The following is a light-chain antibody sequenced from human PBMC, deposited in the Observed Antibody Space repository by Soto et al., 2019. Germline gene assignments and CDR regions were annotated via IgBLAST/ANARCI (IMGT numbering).Light chain of an antibody. CDR1: QGISSY. CDR2: AAS. J-gene: IGKJ4*01. V-gene: IGKV1-9*01. Sequence: IQLTQSPSSLSASVRDRVTITCRASQGISSYLAWYQQKPGKAPKLLIYAASTLQSGVPSRFSGSGSGTDFTLTISSLQPEDFATYCCQQLNSYPPRLTFGVGTKVEIK. CDR3: QQLNSYPPRLT.